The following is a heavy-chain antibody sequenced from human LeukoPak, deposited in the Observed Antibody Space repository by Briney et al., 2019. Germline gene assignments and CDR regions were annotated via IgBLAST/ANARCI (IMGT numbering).Heavy chain of an antibody. J-gene: IGHJ4*02. CDR3: ARVPYAGTFDS. CDR2: IYSGAGANT. V-gene: IGHV3-53*01. D-gene: IGHD3-10*01. Sequence: GGSLRLSCAGSGFSVSSDYMSWVRQAPGKGLEWVAVIYSGAGANTYYADSVKGRFTISRDNAKNSLYLQMNSLRAEDTAVYYCARVPYAGTFDSWGQGTLVTVSS. CDR1: GFSVSSDY.